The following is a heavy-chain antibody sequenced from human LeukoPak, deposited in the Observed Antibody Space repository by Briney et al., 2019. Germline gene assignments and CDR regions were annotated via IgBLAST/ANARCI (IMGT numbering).Heavy chain of an antibody. V-gene: IGHV3-15*01. CDR3: TTDAIRPS. CDR2: IKSITDGGTT. CDR1: GFTFINAW. J-gene: IGHJ4*02. D-gene: IGHD3-16*01. Sequence: GGSLRLSCAASGFTFINAWMSWVRPAPGKGLEWVGRIKSITDGGTTDYAARVKGRLTISRDDTKNTLYLQMNSLKTEDTAVSYCTTDAIRPSWGEGTLVTVSS.